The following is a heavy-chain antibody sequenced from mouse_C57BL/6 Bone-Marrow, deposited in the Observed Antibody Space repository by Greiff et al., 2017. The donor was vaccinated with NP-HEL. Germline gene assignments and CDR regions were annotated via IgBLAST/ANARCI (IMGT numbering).Heavy chain of an antibody. V-gene: IGHV1-55*01. CDR2: IYPGSGST. CDR1: GYTFTSYW. CDR3: ARDEMYYYGSSFAY. J-gene: IGHJ3*01. D-gene: IGHD1-1*01. Sequence: VQLQQPGAELVKPGASVKMSCKASGYTFTSYWITWVKQRPGQGLEWIGDIYPGSGSTNYNEKFKSKATLTVDTSSSTAYMQLSNLTSEDSAVYYCARDEMYYYGSSFAYWGQGTLVTVSA.